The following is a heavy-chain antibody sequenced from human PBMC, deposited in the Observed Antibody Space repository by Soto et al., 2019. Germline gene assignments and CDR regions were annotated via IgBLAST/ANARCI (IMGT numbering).Heavy chain of an antibody. D-gene: IGHD2-8*01. CDR3: VRVPNGGNFDY. CDR2: IYYSGST. J-gene: IGHJ4*02. CDR1: GGSISSYY. V-gene: IGHV4-59*01. Sequence: SETLSLTCTVSGGSISSYYWSWIRQPPGKGLEWIGYIYYSGSTNYNPSLKSRVTISVDTSKNQFSLKLSSVTAADTAVYYCVRVPNGGNFDYWGQGNLVTVSS.